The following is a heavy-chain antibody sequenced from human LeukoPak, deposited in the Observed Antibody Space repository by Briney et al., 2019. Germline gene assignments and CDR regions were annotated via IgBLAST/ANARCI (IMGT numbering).Heavy chain of an antibody. V-gene: IGHV3-49*03. J-gene: IGHJ4*02. Sequence: GGSLRLSCTASGFTFGDYAMSWFRQAPGKGLEWVGFIRSKAYGGTTEYAASVKGRFTISRDDSKSIAYLQMNSLKTEDTAVYYCTRDPSGSYRLFDYWGQGTLVTVSS. D-gene: IGHD1-26*01. CDR3: TRDPSGSYRLFDY. CDR2: IRSKAYGGTT. CDR1: GFTFGDYA.